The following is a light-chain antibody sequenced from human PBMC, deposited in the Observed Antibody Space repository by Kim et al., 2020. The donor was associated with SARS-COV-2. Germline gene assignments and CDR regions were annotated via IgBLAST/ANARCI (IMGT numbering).Light chain of an antibody. Sequence: LTQPPSASGSPGQSVTISCTGTSSDVGGYNYVSWYQQHPGKAPKLMIYEVSKRPSGVPDRFSGSKSGNTASLTVSGLQAEDEADYYCSSYAGGNNLVFGGGTQLTVL. CDR3: SSYAGGNNLV. CDR2: EVS. J-gene: IGLJ2*01. V-gene: IGLV2-8*01. CDR1: SSDVGGYNY.